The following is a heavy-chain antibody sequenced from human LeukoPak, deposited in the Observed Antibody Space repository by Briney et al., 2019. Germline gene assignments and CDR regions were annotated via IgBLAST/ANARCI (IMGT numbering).Heavy chain of an antibody. J-gene: IGHJ5*02. CDR2: ISSSSSYI. D-gene: IGHD3-10*01. CDR3: ARDDKLVRGVIVDP. CDR1: GFTFSSYS. Sequence: PGGSLRLSCAASGFTFSSYSMNWVRQAPGKGLEWVSSISSSSSYIYYADSVKGRFTIPRDNAKNSLYLQMNSLRAEDTAVYYCARDDKLVRGVIVDPWGQGTLVTVSS. V-gene: IGHV3-21*01.